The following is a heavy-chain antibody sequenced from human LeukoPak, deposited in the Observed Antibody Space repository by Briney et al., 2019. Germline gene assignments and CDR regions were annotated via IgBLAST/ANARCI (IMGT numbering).Heavy chain of an antibody. CDR2: IIPILGIA. CDR1: GGTFSSYA. Sequence: SVKVSCKASGGTFSSYAISWVRQAPGQGREWMGRIIPILGIANYAQKFQGRVTITADKSTSTAYMELSSLRSEDTAVYYCARASDSSGYYLDPFDYWGQGTLVTVSS. D-gene: IGHD3-22*01. J-gene: IGHJ4*02. CDR3: ARASDSSGYYLDPFDY. V-gene: IGHV1-69*04.